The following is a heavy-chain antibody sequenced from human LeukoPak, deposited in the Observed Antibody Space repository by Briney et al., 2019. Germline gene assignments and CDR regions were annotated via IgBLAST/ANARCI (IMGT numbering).Heavy chain of an antibody. Sequence: SETLSLTCTVSGGSISSYYWSWIRQPPGKGLEWIGYIYYSGSTNYNPSLKSRVTISVDTSKNQFSLKLSSVTAADTAVYHCARHLKLTIPFDPWGQGTLVTVSS. V-gene: IGHV4-59*08. CDR1: GGSISSYY. CDR2: IYYSGST. CDR3: ARHLKLTIPFDP. D-gene: IGHD3-3*01. J-gene: IGHJ5*02.